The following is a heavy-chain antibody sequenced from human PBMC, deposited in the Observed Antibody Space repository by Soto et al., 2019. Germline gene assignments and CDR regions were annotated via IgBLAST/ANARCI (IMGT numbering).Heavy chain of an antibody. J-gene: IGHJ4*02. CDR1: GDSISTDY. Sequence: SETLSLTCTVSGDSISTDYWSWIRQSPGKGLEWIGFIYYGGSTNYNPSLKSRVTISVDTPKNQFSLKLISVTAADTAVYYCAKNWNWGSLVHWGQGTLVTVS. V-gene: IGHV4-59*08. CDR2: IYYGGST. D-gene: IGHD7-27*01. CDR3: AKNWNWGSLVH.